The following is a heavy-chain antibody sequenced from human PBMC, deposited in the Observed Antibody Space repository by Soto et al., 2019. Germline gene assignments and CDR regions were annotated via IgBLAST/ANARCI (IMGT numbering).Heavy chain of an antibody. CDR1: GYTFTSYD. J-gene: IGHJ4*02. V-gene: IGHV1-8*01. CDR2: MNPNSGNT. CDR3: ARDDTYYYGSGSYYPS. Sequence: QVQLVQSGAEVKKPGASVKVSCKASGYTFTSYDINWVRQATGQGLEWMGWMNPNSGNTGYAQKFQGRVTMTRNTSISTPYMELSSLRSQDTAVYYCARDDTYYYGSGSYYPSWGQGTLVTVSS. D-gene: IGHD3-10*01.